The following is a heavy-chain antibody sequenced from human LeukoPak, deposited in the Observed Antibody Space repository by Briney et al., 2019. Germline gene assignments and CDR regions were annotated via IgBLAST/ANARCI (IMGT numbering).Heavy chain of an antibody. Sequence: PGGSLRVSCVVSGFSVSSSYINWVRQAPGKGLEWVSVIYSGGSTFYADSVKGRFTISRDNSKNTLYLQMNSLRAEDTAVYYCARFRPQLTYWYFDLWGRGTLVTVSS. V-gene: IGHV3-53*01. J-gene: IGHJ2*01. CDR2: IYSGGST. D-gene: IGHD1-1*01. CDR3: ARFRPQLTYWYFDL. CDR1: GFSVSSSY.